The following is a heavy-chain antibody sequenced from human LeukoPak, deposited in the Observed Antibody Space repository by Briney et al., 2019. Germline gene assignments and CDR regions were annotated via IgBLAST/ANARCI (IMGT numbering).Heavy chain of an antibody. CDR2: IYTSGST. D-gene: IGHD3-3*01. Sequence: SETLSLTCTVSGGSISSYYWSWIRQPAGKGLEWLGRIYTSGSTNYNPSLKSRVTMSVDTSKNQFSLKLSSVTAADTAVYYCARRALIYDFWSGYSGYDAFDIWGQGTMVTVSS. CDR1: GGSISSYY. V-gene: IGHV4-4*07. CDR3: ARRALIYDFWSGYSGYDAFDI. J-gene: IGHJ3*02.